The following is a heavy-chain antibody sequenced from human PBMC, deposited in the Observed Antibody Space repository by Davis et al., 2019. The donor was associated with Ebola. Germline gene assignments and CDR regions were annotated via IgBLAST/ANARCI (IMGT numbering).Heavy chain of an antibody. J-gene: IGHJ4*02. Sequence: HTGGSLRLSCAASGFTFSSYWMHWVRHAPGKGLVWVSRISSDGSSTSYADSVKGRFTISRDNAKNTLYLQMNSLKAEDTAVYYCARDFDRVREWGQGTLVTVSS. V-gene: IGHV3-74*01. D-gene: IGHD3-22*01. CDR3: ARDFDRVRE. CDR2: ISSDGSST. CDR1: GFTFSSYW.